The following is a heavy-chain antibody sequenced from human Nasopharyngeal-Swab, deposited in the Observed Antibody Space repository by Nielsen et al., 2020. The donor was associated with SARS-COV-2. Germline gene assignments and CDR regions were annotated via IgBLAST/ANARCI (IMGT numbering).Heavy chain of an antibody. CDR3: SRERGGGNGDY. J-gene: IGHJ4*02. V-gene: IGHV3-48*04. D-gene: IGHD4-23*01. CDR1: GFTFSPYT. Sequence: GESLKISCATSGFTFSPYTMTWVRQAPGKGLQWISYITSGNSVQYADSVRGRFTISRDNDKNSLYLQMNSLTAEDTAVYYCSRERGGGNGDYWGQGTLVTVSS. CDR2: ITSGNSV.